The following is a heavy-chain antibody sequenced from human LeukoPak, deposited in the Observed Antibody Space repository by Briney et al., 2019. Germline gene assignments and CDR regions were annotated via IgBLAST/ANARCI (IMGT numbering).Heavy chain of an antibody. V-gene: IGHV3-48*03. CDR3: ARASPSYDILTGWVGECWFYP. Sequence: GGSLRLSCAASGFTFSSYEMNWVRQAPGKGLEWVSYISSSGSSIYYADSVKGRFTISRDNAKNTLYLQMNSLRAEDTAAYYCARASPSYDILTGWVGECWFYPWGQGTLVTVSS. CDR2: ISSSGSSI. CDR1: GFTFSSYE. J-gene: IGHJ5*02. D-gene: IGHD3-9*01.